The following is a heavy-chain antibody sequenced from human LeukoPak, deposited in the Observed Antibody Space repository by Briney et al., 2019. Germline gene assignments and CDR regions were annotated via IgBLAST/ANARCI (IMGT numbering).Heavy chain of an antibody. V-gene: IGHV1-18*01. Sequence: ASVKVSCKAVGYTFTSYGISWVRQAPRQEVEWRGWISAYTGNTNHAQKLQGRVTMTTDTSTSTAYMELRSLRSDDTAVYYCARVGWLVRGYFDYWGQGTLVTVSS. CDR2: ISAYTGNT. J-gene: IGHJ4*02. D-gene: IGHD6-19*01. CDR1: GYTFTSYG. CDR3: ARVGWLVRGYFDY.